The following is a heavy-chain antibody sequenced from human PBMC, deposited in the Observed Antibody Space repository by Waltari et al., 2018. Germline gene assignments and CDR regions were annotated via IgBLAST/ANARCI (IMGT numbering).Heavy chain of an antibody. J-gene: IGHJ3*02. CDR3: ARRSRYYDSSGYYYGTPDAVDI. V-gene: IGHV4-38-2*01. CDR1: GYSISSGYY. Sequence: QVQLQESGPGLVKPSETLSLTCAVSGYSISSGYYWGWIRQPPGKGLEWIGSIYHSGSTYYNPSLKSRVTISVDTSKNQFSLKLSSVTAADTAVYYCARRSRYYDSSGYYYGTPDAVDIWGQGTMVTVSS. D-gene: IGHD3-22*01. CDR2: IYHSGST.